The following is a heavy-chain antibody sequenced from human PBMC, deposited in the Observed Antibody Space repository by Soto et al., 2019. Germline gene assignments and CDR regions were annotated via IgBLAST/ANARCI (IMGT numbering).Heavy chain of an antibody. J-gene: IGHJ4*02. CDR3: ARDLGWAFDS. V-gene: IGHV3-48*02. CDR2: ISGGGRPI. D-gene: IGHD6-19*01. Sequence: EVQLVESGGGSVQPWGSLRLSCAASGFTFSTFSMNWVRQAPGRGLEWISYISGGGRPISYADSVKGRFTISRDNAKNSLYLQMDSLTDEDTAVYYCARDLGWAFDSWGQGTLVTVSS. CDR1: GFTFSTFS.